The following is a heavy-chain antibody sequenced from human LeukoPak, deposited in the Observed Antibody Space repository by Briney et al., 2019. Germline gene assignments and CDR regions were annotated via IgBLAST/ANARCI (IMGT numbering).Heavy chain of an antibody. CDR1: GFTFSAYG. D-gene: IGHD5-18*01. J-gene: IGHJ6*03. Sequence: PGGSLRLSCAASGFTFSAYGINWVRQAPGKGLEWVSSISGSSSYIYYTDSVKGRFTISRDNARNSLYLQMNSLRAEDTAVYYCARIVDTSMILHYYYMDVWGKGTTVTVSS. V-gene: IGHV3-21*01. CDR3: ARIVDTSMILHYYYMDV. CDR2: ISGSSSYI.